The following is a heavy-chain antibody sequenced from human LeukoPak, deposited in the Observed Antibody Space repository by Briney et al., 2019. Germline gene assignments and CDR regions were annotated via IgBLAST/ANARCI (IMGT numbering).Heavy chain of an antibody. V-gene: IGHV4-4*09. J-gene: IGHJ3*02. CDR2: IYTSGST. Sequence: SETLSLTCTVSGSISSYYWSWIRQPPGKGPEWIGYIYTSGSTNYNPSLKSRVTISVDTSKNQFSLDLSSVTAADTAVYYCARQKCTSNSCLTKNAFDIWGQGTMVTVSS. CDR3: ARQKCTSNSCLTKNAFDI. D-gene: IGHD2-2*01. CDR1: GSISSYY.